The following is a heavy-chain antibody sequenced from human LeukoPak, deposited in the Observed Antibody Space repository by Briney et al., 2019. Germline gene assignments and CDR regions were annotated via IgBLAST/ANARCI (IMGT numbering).Heavy chain of an antibody. J-gene: IGHJ4*02. V-gene: IGHV3-23*01. CDR1: GFTFSSYA. Sequence: PGGSLRLSCAASGFTFSSYAMSWVRQAPGKGLEWASAISGSGGSTYYADSVKGRFTISRDNSKNTLYLQMNSLRAEDTAVYYCAKVNRPLLWFGELLYSNFDYWGQGTLVTVSS. CDR2: ISGSGGST. CDR3: AKVNRPLLWFGELLYSNFDY. D-gene: IGHD3-10*01.